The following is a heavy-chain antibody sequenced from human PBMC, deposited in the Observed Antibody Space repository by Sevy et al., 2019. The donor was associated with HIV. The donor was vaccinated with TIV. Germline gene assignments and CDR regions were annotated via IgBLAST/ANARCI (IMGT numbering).Heavy chain of an antibody. Sequence: GGSLRLSCAASGFTFSSYAMSWVRQAPGKGLEWVSAISGSGGSTYYADSVKGRFTISRDNSKNTLYLQMNSLRAEDTAVYCCASSDEDYDILTGRYYYYGMDVWGQGTTVTVSS. CDR1: GFTFSSYA. V-gene: IGHV3-23*01. J-gene: IGHJ6*02. CDR3: ASSDEDYDILTGRYYYYGMDV. D-gene: IGHD3-9*01. CDR2: ISGSGGST.